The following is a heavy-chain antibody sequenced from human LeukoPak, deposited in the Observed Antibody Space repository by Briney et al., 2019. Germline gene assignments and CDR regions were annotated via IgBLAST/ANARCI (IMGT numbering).Heavy chain of an antibody. V-gene: IGHV1-2*02. Sequence: ASVKVSCKASGGTFSSYAISWVRQAPGQGLEWMGWINPNSGGTNYAQKFQGRVTMTRDTSISTAYMELSRLRSDDTAVYYCARDRVIAAAGKDYYYYMDVWGKGTTVTVSS. D-gene: IGHD6-13*01. CDR2: INPNSGGT. CDR1: GGTFSSYA. J-gene: IGHJ6*03. CDR3: ARDRVIAAAGKDYYYYMDV.